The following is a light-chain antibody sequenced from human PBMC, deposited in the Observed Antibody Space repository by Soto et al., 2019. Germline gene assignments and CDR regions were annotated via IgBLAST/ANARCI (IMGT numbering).Light chain of an antibody. V-gene: IGKV3-20*01. CDR3: PQYGSSPLFT. Sequence: EIVLTQSPGTLSLSPGERATLSCRASQSVSSSYLAWYQQKPGQAPRLLIYGASSRATGIPDRFSGSGSGTDFTLTISRLEPEDFAVYYCPQYGSSPLFTFGGGTKVEIK. CDR1: QSVSSSY. CDR2: GAS. J-gene: IGKJ4*01.